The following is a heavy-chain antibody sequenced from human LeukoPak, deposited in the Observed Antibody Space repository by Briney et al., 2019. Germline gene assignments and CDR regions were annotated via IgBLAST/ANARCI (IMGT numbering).Heavy chain of an antibody. J-gene: IGHJ6*03. V-gene: IGHV3-11*04. CDR1: GFTFGDYY. CDR3: ARCEWHYYHYYMDV. D-gene: IGHD3-3*01. CDR2: ISSSDSPI. Sequence: VGSLRLSCAASGFTFGDYYMSWIRQAPRKGLEGVSYISSSDSPIYYADSVKGRFTISRDNAKNSLFLQMNSLGAEDTAVYYCARCEWHYYHYYMDVWGKGTTVTVSS.